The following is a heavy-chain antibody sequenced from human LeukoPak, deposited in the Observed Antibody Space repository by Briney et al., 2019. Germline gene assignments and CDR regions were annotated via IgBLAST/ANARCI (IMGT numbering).Heavy chain of an antibody. Sequence: GGSLRLSCAASGFTFSSYAMHWVRQAPGKGLEWVAVISYDGTNKYYADSVQGRFTISRDNSKNTLYLQMNSLRAEDTAVYYCAKELGVVVPKGWFDPWGQGTLVTVSS. CDR3: AKELGVVVPKGWFDP. CDR2: ISYDGTNK. V-gene: IGHV3-30*18. J-gene: IGHJ5*02. D-gene: IGHD2-15*01. CDR1: GFTFSSYA.